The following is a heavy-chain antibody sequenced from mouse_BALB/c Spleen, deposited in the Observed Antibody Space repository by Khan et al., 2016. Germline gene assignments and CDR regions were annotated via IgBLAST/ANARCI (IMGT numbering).Heavy chain of an antibody. CDR1: GYSITSGYG. D-gene: IGHD1-2*01. CDR2: ISYSGST. Sequence: EVQLQEPGPGLVKPSQSLSLTCTVTGYSITSGYGWNWIRPFPGNKLEWMGYISYSGSTNYNPSLKSRISITRDTSKNQFFLQLNSVTTEDTATYYCTRTARIKYWGQGTTLTVSS. V-gene: IGHV3-2*02. J-gene: IGHJ2*01. CDR3: TRTARIKY.